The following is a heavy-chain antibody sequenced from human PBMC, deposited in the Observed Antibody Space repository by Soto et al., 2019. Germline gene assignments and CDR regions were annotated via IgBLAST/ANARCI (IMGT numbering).Heavy chain of an antibody. V-gene: IGHV4-59*01. CDR3: ARGVTPYYFDY. D-gene: IGHD4-4*01. Sequence: SETLSLTCTVSGVSISSYYWSWIRQPPGKGLEWIGYIYYSGSTNYNPSLKSRVTISVDTSKNQFSLKLSSVTAADTAVYYCARGVTPYYFDYWGQGTLVTVSS. CDR1: GVSISSYY. J-gene: IGHJ4*02. CDR2: IYYSGST.